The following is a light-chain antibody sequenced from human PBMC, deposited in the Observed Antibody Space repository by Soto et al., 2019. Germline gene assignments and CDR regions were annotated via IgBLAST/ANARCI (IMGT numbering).Light chain of an antibody. J-gene: IGKJ1*01. CDR3: HQSYSSWT. V-gene: IGKV1-39*01. CDR2: AAS. CDR1: QSIRSL. Sequence: DIQMTQSPSSLSASVGDRVTITCRASQSIRSLLNWYQQKPGKAPNLLIFAASTLHSGVPSRFSGSGSGTDFTLTISSLQPEDFGTFYCHQSYSSWTFGQGTKVEIK.